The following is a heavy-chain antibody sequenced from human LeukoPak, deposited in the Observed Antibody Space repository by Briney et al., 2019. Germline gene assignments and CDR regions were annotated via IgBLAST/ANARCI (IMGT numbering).Heavy chain of an antibody. CDR2: ISDDGKNR. V-gene: IGHV3-30*18. CDR3: AKDRETTASGTFDH. J-gene: IGHJ4*02. CDR1: GFSFSSYG. Sequence: GGSVRLSCAASGFSFSSYGMHWARQAPGKGLEWVAVISDDGKNRNYADSVKGRFTISRDNSRNTVHLQTNSLRGEDTAEYYCAKDRETTASGTFDHWGQGTLVTVSS. D-gene: IGHD6-13*01.